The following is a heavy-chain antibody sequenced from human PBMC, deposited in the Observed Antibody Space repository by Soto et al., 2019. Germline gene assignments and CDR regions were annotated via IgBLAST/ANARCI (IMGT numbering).Heavy chain of an antibody. Sequence: PGGSLRLSCAASGFTFSTYAISWVRQAPGKGLEWVSLISGSGTTTYYADSVKGRFTISRDNSKNTLYLQMNSLRAEDTAVYYCAKVHGSGNYHNFPDYWGQGTLVTVSS. D-gene: IGHD3-10*01. J-gene: IGHJ4*02. CDR3: AKVHGSGNYHNFPDY. CDR2: ISGSGTTT. V-gene: IGHV3-23*01. CDR1: GFTFSTYA.